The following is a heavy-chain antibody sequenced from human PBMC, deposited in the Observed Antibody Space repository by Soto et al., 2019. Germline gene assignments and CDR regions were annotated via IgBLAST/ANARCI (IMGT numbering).Heavy chain of an antibody. D-gene: IGHD2-2*01. V-gene: IGHV4-34*01. CDR1: GGSFSGYY. J-gene: IGHJ4*02. Sequence: SETLSLTCAVYGGSFSGYYWSWIRQPPGKGLEWIGEINHSGSTNYNPSLKSRVTISVDTSKNQFSLKLSSVTAADTAVYYCALAPIGYCSSTSCHRDYWGQGTLVT. CDR3: ALAPIGYCSSTSCHRDY. CDR2: INHSGST.